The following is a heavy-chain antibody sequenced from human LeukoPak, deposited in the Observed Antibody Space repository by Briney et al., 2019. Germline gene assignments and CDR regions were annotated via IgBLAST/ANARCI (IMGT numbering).Heavy chain of an antibody. CDR2: IYYSGST. CDR3: ARGRGYGGNYLRSFDI. CDR1: GDSISGNY. J-gene: IGHJ3*02. V-gene: IGHV4-59*08. D-gene: IGHD1-26*01. Sequence: SETLSLTCTVSGDSISGNYWTWIRQPPGKGLEWIGYIYYSGSTNYNASLKSRVTILLDRSKNQFSLKLSSVTAADTAIYYCARGRGYGGNYLRSFDIWGQGTMVTVSS.